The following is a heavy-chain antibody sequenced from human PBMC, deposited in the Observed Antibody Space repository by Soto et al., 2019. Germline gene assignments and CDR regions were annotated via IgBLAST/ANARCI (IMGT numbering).Heavy chain of an antibody. D-gene: IGHD4-17*01. CDR3: THKGYGDYPLDY. Sequence: QITLKESGPTLVKPTQTLTLTCTFSGFSLSTSGVGVGWIRQPPGKALEWLAVIYWDDSYHYSPSLRSRLTITKDNSKHQVVLIMTTLDPVDTATYYCTHKGYGDYPLDYWGHGTLVTVSS. CDR2: IYWDDSY. V-gene: IGHV2-5*02. J-gene: IGHJ4*01. CDR1: GFSLSTSGVG.